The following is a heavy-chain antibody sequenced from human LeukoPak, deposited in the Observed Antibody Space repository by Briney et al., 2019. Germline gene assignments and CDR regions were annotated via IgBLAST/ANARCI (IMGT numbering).Heavy chain of an antibody. CDR1: GGTFSSYA. CDR2: IIPIFGTA. CDR3: ARARYDILTGYYQYYFDY. J-gene: IGHJ4*02. Sequence: SVKVSCKASGGTFSSYAISWVRQAPAQGLEWMGGIIPIFGTANYAQKFQGRVTITADESTSTAYMELSSLRSEDTAVYYCARARYDILTGYYQYYFDYWGQGTLVTVSS. D-gene: IGHD3-9*01. V-gene: IGHV1-69*13.